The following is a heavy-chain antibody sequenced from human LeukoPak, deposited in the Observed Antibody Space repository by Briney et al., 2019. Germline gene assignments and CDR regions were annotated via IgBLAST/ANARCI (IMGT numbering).Heavy chain of an antibody. J-gene: IGHJ4*02. CDR2: ISGSGGST. CDR1: GFTFSSYA. Sequence: GGSLRLSCAVSGFTFSSYAMSWVRQAPGKGLGWVSAISGSGGSTYYADSVKGRFTISRDNSKNTLYLQMNSLRAEDTAVYYCAKSPSRYCSSTSCTDDYWGQGTLVTVSS. D-gene: IGHD2-2*01. V-gene: IGHV3-23*01. CDR3: AKSPSRYCSSTSCTDDY.